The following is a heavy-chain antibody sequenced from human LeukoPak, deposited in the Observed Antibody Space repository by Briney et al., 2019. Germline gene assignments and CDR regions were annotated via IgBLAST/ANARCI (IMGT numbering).Heavy chain of an antibody. CDR2: INPNSGGT. J-gene: IGHJ5*02. V-gene: IGHV1-2*06. D-gene: IGHD4-17*01. CDR1: GYTFTGYY. CDR3: ARANPSDYDRWFDP. Sequence: GASVKVSCKASGYTFTGYYMHWGRQAPGQGLEWMGRINPNSGGTNYAQKFQGRVTMIRDTSTSTVYMELSSLRSEDTAVYYCARANPSDYDRWFDPWGQGTLVTVSS.